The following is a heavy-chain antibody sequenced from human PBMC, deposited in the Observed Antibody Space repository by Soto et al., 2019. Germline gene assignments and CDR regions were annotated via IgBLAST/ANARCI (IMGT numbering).Heavy chain of an antibody. CDR3: TKGYSSRYLIYFDF. Sequence: GGSLRLSCATSGFTFSNYGINWVRQAPGKGLEWVSGISNTGDSTVYADSVKGRFTISRDNSKNKLYLQMNSLRVDDTAVYYCTKGYSSRYLIYFDFWGQGNLVAVSP. V-gene: IGHV3-23*01. CDR1: GFTFSNYG. CDR2: ISNTGDST. J-gene: IGHJ4*02. D-gene: IGHD6-13*01.